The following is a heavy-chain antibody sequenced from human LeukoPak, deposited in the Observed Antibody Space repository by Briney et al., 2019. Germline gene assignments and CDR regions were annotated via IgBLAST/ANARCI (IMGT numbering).Heavy chain of an antibody. CDR1: GGSFSNYY. D-gene: IGHD3-10*01. Sequence: AVLVSCRDCGGSFSNYYMIWVRQDPRAGREWMGGTITIFGTANYAQTLHGRVTITTDASTSTASIELSSLRSEDTAVYYCARISTGPYYFHMDVWGKGPTVTVSS. CDR3: ARISTGPYYFHMDV. V-gene: IGHV1-69*05. J-gene: IGHJ6*03. CDR2: TITIFGTA.